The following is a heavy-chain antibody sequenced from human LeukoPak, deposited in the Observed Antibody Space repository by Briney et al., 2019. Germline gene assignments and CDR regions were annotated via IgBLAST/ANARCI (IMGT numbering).Heavy chain of an antibody. J-gene: IGHJ4*02. V-gene: IGHV3-33*01. CDR3: AREGSGAVVGALGYFDY. CDR1: GFTFSSYG. D-gene: IGHD1-26*01. CDR2: ILSDGSKE. Sequence: GGPLRLSCAASGFTFSSYGMHWVRQAPGKGLEWVAVILSDGSKEFYTDSVKGRFTISRDNSKNTLYLQMNSLRAEDTAVYYCAREGSGAVVGALGYFDYWGQGTLVTVSS.